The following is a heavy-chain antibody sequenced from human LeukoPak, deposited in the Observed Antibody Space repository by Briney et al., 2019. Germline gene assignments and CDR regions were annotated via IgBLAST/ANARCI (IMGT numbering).Heavy chain of an antibody. CDR1: GFTVSSNY. D-gene: IGHD3-10*01. CDR3: ARDRVTMVRGVRDAFDI. J-gene: IGHJ3*02. Sequence: GGSLRLSCAASGFTVSSNYMSWVRQAPGKGLEWVSVIYSGGSTYYADSVKGRFTISRDNSKNTLYLQMNSLRAEDTAVYYCARDRVTMVRGVRDAFDIWGQGTMVTVSS. V-gene: IGHV3-53*01. CDR2: IYSGGST.